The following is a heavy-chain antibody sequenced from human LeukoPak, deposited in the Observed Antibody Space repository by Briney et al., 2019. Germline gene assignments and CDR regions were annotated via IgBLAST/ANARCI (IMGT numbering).Heavy chain of an antibody. J-gene: IGHJ4*02. V-gene: IGHV4-4*02. Sequence: SETLSLTCDVSGGSTSSTNWWSWVRQPPGQGLEWIGEISLTGETNYNPSLNGRVTMSLDKSRNQLSLKLTSVTAADTAIYYCSRESGAFCPFGYWGQGTLVIVPP. CDR2: ISLTGET. CDR1: GGSTSSTNW. CDR3: SRESGAFCPFGY. D-gene: IGHD1-26*01.